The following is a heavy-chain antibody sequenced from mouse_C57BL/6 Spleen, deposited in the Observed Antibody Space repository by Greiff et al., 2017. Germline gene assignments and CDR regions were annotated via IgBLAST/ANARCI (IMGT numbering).Heavy chain of an antibody. CDR1: GFTFSDYG. D-gene: IGHD2-4*01. V-gene: IGHV5-17*01. CDR2: ISSGSSTI. CDR3: SYDYDGGVYFDY. J-gene: IGHJ2*01. Sequence: EVKLVESGGGLVKPGGSLKLSCAASGFTFSDYGMHWVRQAPEKGLEWVAYISSGSSTIYYAETVKGRFTISGDNAKNTLFLQMTSLRSEDTAMYYCSYDYDGGVYFDYWGQGTTLTVSS.